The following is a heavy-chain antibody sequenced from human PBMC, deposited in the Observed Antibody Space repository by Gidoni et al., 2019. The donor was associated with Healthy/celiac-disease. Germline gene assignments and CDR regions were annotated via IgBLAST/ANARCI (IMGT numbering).Heavy chain of an antibody. Sequence: QLQLQESGPGLVKPSETLSLTCTASGGSIRSSSYYWGWIRQPPGKGPAWIGSIYYSGSTCYNPTLKSRVTISVDTSKNQFSLKLSSVTAADTAVYYCARLSGWTYYFDYWGQGTLVTVSS. CDR1: GGSIRSSSYY. V-gene: IGHV4-39*01. CDR3: ARLSGWTYYFDY. CDR2: IYYSGST. D-gene: IGHD6-19*01. J-gene: IGHJ4*02.